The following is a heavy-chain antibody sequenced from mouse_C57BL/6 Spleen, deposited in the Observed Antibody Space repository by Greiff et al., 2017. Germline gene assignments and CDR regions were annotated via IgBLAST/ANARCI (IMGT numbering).Heavy chain of an antibody. CDR3: ARWVSGYSNYGFAY. Sequence: QVQLQQSGAELARPGASVKMSCKASGYTFTSYTMHWVKQRPGQGLEWIGYINPSSGYTKYNQKFKDKATLTAAKSSSTAYMQLSSLTSEDSAVYYCARWVSGYSNYGFAYWGQGTLVTVSA. CDR2: INPSSGYT. CDR1: GYTFTSYT. J-gene: IGHJ3*01. D-gene: IGHD2-5*01. V-gene: IGHV1-4*01.